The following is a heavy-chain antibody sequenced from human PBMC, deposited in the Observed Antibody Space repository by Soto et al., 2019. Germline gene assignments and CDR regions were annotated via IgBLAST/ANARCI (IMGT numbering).Heavy chain of an antibody. Sequence: NPSETLSLTCTVSGGSISSGGYYWSWIRQHPGKGLEWIGYIYYSGSTYYNPSLKSRVTISVDTSKNQFSLKLSSVTAADTAVYYCARETGDSSGYLNYWGQGTLVTVSS. CDR3: ARETGDSSGYLNY. CDR2: IYYSGST. J-gene: IGHJ4*02. CDR1: GGSISSGGYY. D-gene: IGHD3-22*01. V-gene: IGHV4-31*03.